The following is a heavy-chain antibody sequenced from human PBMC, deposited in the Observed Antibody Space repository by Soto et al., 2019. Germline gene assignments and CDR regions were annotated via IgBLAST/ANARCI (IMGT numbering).Heavy chain of an antibody. CDR1: GGSFSGYY. V-gene: IGHV4-34*01. D-gene: IGHD2-8*01. CDR2: INHSGST. Sequence: SETLSLTCAVYGGSFSGYYWSWIRQPPGKGLEWIGEINHSGSTNYNPSLKSRVTISVDTSKNQFSLKLSSMTAADTAVYYCARDYCTNGVCYNYYMDVWGKGTTVTVSS. J-gene: IGHJ6*03. CDR3: ARDYCTNGVCYNYYMDV.